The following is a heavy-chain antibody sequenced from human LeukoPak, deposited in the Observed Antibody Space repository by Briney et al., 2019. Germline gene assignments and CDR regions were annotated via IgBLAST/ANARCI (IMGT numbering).Heavy chain of an antibody. V-gene: IGHV4-39*01. CDR1: GGSISSSSYY. CDR2: IYYSGST. CDR3: ARSIVVVMGYFDY. Sequence: SETLSLTCTVSGGSISSSSYYWGWIRQPPGKGLEWIGSIYYSGSTYYNPSLKSRVTISVDTSKNQFSLKLSSVTAADTAVYYCARSIVVVMGYFDYWGQGTLVTVSS. J-gene: IGHJ4*02. D-gene: IGHD3-22*01.